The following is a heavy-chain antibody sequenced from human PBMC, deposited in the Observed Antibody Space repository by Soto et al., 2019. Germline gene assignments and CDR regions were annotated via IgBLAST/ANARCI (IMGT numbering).Heavy chain of an antibody. J-gene: IGHJ4*02. CDR2: ISGGGGST. D-gene: IGHD6-13*01. CDR3: AKVEGGITAANDY. Sequence: GGSLRLSCAASGFTFSSYAMSWVRQAPGKGLEWVSAISGGGGSTYYADSVKGRFTISRDNSKNTLFLQMNSLRVEDTAVYYCAKVEGGITAANDYWGQGTLVTVSS. CDR1: GFTFSSYA. V-gene: IGHV3-23*01.